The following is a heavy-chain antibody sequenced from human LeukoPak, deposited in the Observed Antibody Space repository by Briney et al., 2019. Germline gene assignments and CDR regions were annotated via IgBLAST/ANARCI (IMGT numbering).Heavy chain of an antibody. CDR3: ARGADFWSGYYSPSIGDY. J-gene: IGHJ4*02. Sequence: GRSLRLSCAASGFTFSSYAMHWVRQAPGKGLEWVAVISYDGSNKYYADSVKGRFTISRDNSKNTLYLQMNSLRAEDTAVYYCARGADFWSGYYSPSIGDYWGQGTLVTVSS. V-gene: IGHV3-30*04. CDR2: ISYDGSNK. D-gene: IGHD3-3*01. CDR1: GFTFSSYA.